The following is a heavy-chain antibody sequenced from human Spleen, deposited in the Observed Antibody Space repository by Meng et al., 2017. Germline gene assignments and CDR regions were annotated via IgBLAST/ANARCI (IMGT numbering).Heavy chain of an antibody. CDR1: GFTFNTYW. Sequence: GESLKISCVASGFTFNTYWMNWVRQAPGKGLEWVASINRDGDEKYSVDSVKGRFTISRDDSKNTAYLQMNNLKTEDTAVYYCTIYTSGHIWGQGTTVTVSS. CDR2: INRDGDEK. V-gene: IGHV3-7*03. CDR3: TIYTSGHI. D-gene: IGHD6-19*01. J-gene: IGHJ3*02.